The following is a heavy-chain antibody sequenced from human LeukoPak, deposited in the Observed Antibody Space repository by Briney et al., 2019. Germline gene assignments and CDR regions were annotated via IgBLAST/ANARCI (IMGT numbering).Heavy chain of an antibody. J-gene: IGHJ4*02. CDR3: ARDLQYYDILTGYYYYFDY. Sequence: GGSLRLSCAASGFTFSSYSMNWVRQAPGKGLEWVSSISSSSSYIYYADSVKGRFTISRDNAKNSLYLLMNSLRAEDTAVYYCARDLQYYDILTGYYYYFDYWGQGTLVTVSS. CDR1: GFTFSSYS. CDR2: ISSSSSYI. V-gene: IGHV3-21*01. D-gene: IGHD3-9*01.